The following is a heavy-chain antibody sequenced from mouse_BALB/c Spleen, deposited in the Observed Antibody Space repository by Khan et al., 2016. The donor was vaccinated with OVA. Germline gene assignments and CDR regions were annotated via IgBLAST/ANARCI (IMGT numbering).Heavy chain of an antibody. V-gene: IGHV9-3-1*01. CDR3: ARVGVNGTMDY. CDR2: INTYTGTP. CDR1: GYTFTNYG. J-gene: IGHJ4*01. Sequence: QIQLVQSGPELKKPGETVKISCKASGYTFTNYGMNWMKQAPGKGLKWMGWINTYTGTPTYADDFKGRFAFSLETSATTAYLQINNLKNEDTATFFGARVGVNGTMDYWGQGTSGTVSS.